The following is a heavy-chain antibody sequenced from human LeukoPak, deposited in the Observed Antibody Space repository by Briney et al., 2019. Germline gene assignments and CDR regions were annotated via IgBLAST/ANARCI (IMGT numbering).Heavy chain of an antibody. V-gene: IGHV3-33*01. Sequence: GRSLRLSCAASGFTFSSYGMHWVRQAPGKGLEWVAVIWYDGSNKYYADSVKGRFTTSRDNSKNTLYLQMNSLRAEDTAVYYCARDFHFNSGPPLDYFDYWGQGTLVTVSS. CDR2: IWYDGSNK. CDR1: GFTFSSYG. J-gene: IGHJ4*02. D-gene: IGHD3-9*01. CDR3: ARDFHFNSGPPLDYFDY.